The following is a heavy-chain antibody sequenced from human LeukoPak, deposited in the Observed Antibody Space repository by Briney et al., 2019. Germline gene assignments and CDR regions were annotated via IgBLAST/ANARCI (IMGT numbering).Heavy chain of an antibody. J-gene: IGHJ4*02. CDR2: IIPIFGTA. V-gene: IGHV1-69*13. CDR3: ARVPGYSYAFDY. D-gene: IGHD5-18*01. CDR1: GYTFTSYY. Sequence: ASVKVSCKASGYTFTSYYMHWVRQAPGQGLEWVGGIIPIFGTANYAQKFQGRVTITADESTSTAYMELSSLRSEDTAVYYCARVPGYSYAFDYWGQGTLVTVSS.